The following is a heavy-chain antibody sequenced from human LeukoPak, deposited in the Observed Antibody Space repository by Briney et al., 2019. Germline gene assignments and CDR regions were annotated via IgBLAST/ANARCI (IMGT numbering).Heavy chain of an antibody. CDR2: IKQDGSVK. D-gene: IGHD6-6*01. Sequence: GGSLRLSCAASGFTFRSYSMSWGRQAPGKGVEWVANIKQDGSVKYSVDSVPGPFTTYRANATTSLYLQMHSLRAADTAVYSCPRIGYSSSSTDYWGQGPLVTVSS. CDR1: GFTFRSYS. CDR3: PRIGYSSSSTDY. J-gene: IGHJ4*02. V-gene: IGHV3-7*01.